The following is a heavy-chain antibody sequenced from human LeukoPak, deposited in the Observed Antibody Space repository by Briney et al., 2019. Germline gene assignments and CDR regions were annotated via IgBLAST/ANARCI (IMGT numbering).Heavy chain of an antibody. V-gene: IGHV4-61*02. CDR1: GGSISSGAYY. J-gene: IGHJ4*02. CDR3: AREIAVAGSLTG. Sequence: SETLSLTCTVSGGSISSGAYYWSWIRQPAGKGLEWLGRIYTSGSTNYNPSLKSRVTMSVDTSKNQFSLKLSSVTAADTAVYYCAREIAVAGSLTGWGQGTLVTVSS. CDR2: IYTSGST. D-gene: IGHD6-19*01.